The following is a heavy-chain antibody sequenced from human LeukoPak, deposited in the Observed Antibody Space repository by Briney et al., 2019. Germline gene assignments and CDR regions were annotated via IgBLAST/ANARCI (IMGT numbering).Heavy chain of an antibody. J-gene: IGHJ5*02. CDR3: AGSSFNWFDP. Sequence: SETLSLTCAVYGGSSSGYYWSWIRQPPGKGLEWIGEINHSGSTNYNPSLKSRVTVSVDTSKNQFSLKLSSVTAADTAVYYCAGSSFNWFDPWGQGTLVTVSS. V-gene: IGHV4-34*01. D-gene: IGHD6-13*01. CDR2: INHSGST. CDR1: GGSSSGYY.